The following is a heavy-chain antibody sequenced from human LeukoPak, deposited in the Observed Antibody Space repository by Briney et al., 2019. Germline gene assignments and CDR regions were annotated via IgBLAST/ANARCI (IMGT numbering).Heavy chain of an antibody. V-gene: IGHV3-7*01. CDR2: IKQDGSEK. J-gene: IGHJ6*03. Sequence: GGSLRLSCAASGFTFSSYWMGWVRQAPGKGLEWVANIKQDGSEKYYVDSVKGRFTISRDNAKNSLYLQMNSLRAEDTSVYYCARDQAYYDILSLYYYYYMDVWGKGTTVTVSS. D-gene: IGHD3-9*01. CDR3: ARDQAYYDILSLYYYYYMDV. CDR1: GFTFSSYW.